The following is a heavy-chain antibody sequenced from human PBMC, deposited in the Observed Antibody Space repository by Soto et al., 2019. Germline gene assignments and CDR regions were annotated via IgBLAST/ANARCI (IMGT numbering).Heavy chain of an antibody. J-gene: IGHJ6*02. V-gene: IGHV3-74*01. D-gene: IGHD3-22*01. CDR3: ARDYDRPFGMDV. CDR2: INSDGSIT. CDR1: GFTFSSFW. Sequence: PGGSLRLSCAVSGFTFSSFWMHWVRQDPGKGLVWVSRINSDGSITNYADSVKGRFTISRDNAKNTVYLQMNSLRSEDTAVYYCARDYDRPFGMDVWGQGTTVTVSS.